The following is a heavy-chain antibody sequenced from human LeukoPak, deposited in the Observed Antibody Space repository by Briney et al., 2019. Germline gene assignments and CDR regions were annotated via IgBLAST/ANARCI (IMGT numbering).Heavy chain of an antibody. Sequence: SETLSLTCAVYGGSFSGYYWSWIRQPPVKGLEWIGEINHSGSTNYNPSLKSRVTISVDTSKNQFSLKLSSVTAADTAVYYYARRRVNPFDPWGQGTLVTVSS. CDR3: ARRRVNPFDP. CDR1: GGSFSGYY. CDR2: INHSGST. V-gene: IGHV4-34*01. J-gene: IGHJ5*02. D-gene: IGHD3-22*01.